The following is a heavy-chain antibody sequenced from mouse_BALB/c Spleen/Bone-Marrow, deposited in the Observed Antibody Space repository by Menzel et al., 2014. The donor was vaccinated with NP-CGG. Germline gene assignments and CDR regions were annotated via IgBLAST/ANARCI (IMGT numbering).Heavy chain of an antibody. CDR2: IDPANGNT. D-gene: IGHD2-10*02. CDR1: GFNIRDTY. V-gene: IGHV14-3*02. J-gene: IGHJ4*01. CDR3: TRGYGNYALYYYAMDY. Sequence: EVQLQQSGAELVKPGASVKLSCTASGFNIRDTYMHWVKQRPEQGLEWIGGIDPANGNTKYDPKFQGKATITADTSSNTAHLQLSSLTSEDTAVYYCTRGYGNYALYYYAMDYWGQGTSVTVSS.